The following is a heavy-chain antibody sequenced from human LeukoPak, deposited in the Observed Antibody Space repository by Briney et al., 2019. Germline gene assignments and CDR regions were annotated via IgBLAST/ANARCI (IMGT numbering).Heavy chain of an antibody. CDR1: GGSISSYY. V-gene: IGHV4-59*08. Sequence: SSETLSLTCTVSGGSISSYYWSWIRQPPGKGLEWIGYISYSGSTNYNPSLKSRVTVSVDTSKNQFSLNLNSVTAADTAVYYCARGGYCSSSTCYLFPWSQGTLVTVSS. J-gene: IGHJ4*02. CDR2: ISYSGST. D-gene: IGHD2-2*01. CDR3: ARGGYCSSSTCYLFP.